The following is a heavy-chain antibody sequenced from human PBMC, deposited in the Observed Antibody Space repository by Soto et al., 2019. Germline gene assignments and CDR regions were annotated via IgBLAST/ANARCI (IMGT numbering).Heavy chain of an antibody. D-gene: IGHD3-10*01. CDR2: INHSGST. J-gene: IGHJ6*02. Sequence: SETLSVTCAVYGGSFSGYYWSWIRRPPGKGLEWIGEINHSGSTNYNPSLKSRVTISVDTSKNQFSLKPSSVSAADTAVYYCATGRGVRGVIITTYYYYGLDVWGQGTTVTVSS. CDR3: ATGRGVRGVIITTYYYYGLDV. V-gene: IGHV4-34*01. CDR1: GGSFSGYY.